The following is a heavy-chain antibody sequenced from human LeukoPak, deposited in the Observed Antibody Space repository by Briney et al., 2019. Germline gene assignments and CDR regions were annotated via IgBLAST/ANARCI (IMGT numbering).Heavy chain of an antibody. CDR1: GFTFSTYG. J-gene: IGHJ4*02. CDR2: ISGSSKYI. V-gene: IGHV3-21*01. D-gene: IGHD1-14*01. Sequence: GGSLRLSCEASGFTFSTYGMDWVRQAPGKGLEWVSSISGSSKYIYYADSVKGRFTISRDNAKNSLYLQMNSLRAEDTAVYYCARDMGTGGGQGTLVTVSS. CDR3: ARDMGTG.